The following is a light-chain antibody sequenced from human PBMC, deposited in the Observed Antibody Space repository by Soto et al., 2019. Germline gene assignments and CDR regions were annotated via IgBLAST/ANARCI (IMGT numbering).Light chain of an antibody. V-gene: IGKV1-39*01. CDR3: QQSYSTPYS. J-gene: IGKJ2*01. CDR2: AAS. Sequence: DIQMTQSPSSLSASVGDRVTITCRASQSISSYLNRYQQKPGKAPKLLIYAASSLQSVVPSRFSGSGSRTDFTLTISRLQPEDFATYSCQQSYSTPYSFGQGTKLEIK. CDR1: QSISSY.